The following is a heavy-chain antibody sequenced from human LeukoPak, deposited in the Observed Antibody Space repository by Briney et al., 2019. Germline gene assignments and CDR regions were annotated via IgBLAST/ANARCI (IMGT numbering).Heavy chain of an antibody. CDR1: GYTFTDYY. J-gene: IGHJ4*02. D-gene: IGHD5-18*01. Sequence: GASVKVSCKASGYTFTDYYMHWVRQAPGQGLEWMGWINPNSGGTNYAQKFQGRVTMTRDTSISTAYMELSRLRSDDTAVYYCARVNFNVNGYSYGYRAFDYWGQGTLVTVSS. V-gene: IGHV1-2*02. CDR3: ARVNFNVNGYSYGYRAFDY. CDR2: INPNSGGT.